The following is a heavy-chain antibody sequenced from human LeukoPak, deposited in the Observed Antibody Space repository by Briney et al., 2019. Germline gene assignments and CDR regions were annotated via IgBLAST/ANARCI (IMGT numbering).Heavy chain of an antibody. D-gene: IGHD3-10*01. CDR1: GGSFSGYY. Sequence: SETLSLTCAVYGGSFSGYYWSWIRQPPGKGLEWIGEINHSGSTNYNPSLKSRVTISVDTSKNQLSLKLSSVTAADTAVYYCARFRLWFGYYYYYYGMDVWGQGTTVTVSS. J-gene: IGHJ6*02. CDR2: INHSGST. CDR3: ARFRLWFGYYYYYYGMDV. V-gene: IGHV4-34*01.